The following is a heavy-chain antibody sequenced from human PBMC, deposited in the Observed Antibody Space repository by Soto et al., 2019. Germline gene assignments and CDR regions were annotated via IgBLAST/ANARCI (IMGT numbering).Heavy chain of an antibody. CDR2: IYYAGTT. CDR1: GGSVSGYY. J-gene: IGHJ6*02. D-gene: IGHD2-2*02. Sequence: SETLSLTCIVSGGSVSGYYWSWIRQPPGKGLEWLGYIYYAGTTLYNPSVESRVTISVDTSKNQFSMRLKSVTAADTALYYCTRRARIPRLQYGMDVWGQGTTVTVSS. CDR3: TRRARIPRLQYGMDV. V-gene: IGHV4-59*02.